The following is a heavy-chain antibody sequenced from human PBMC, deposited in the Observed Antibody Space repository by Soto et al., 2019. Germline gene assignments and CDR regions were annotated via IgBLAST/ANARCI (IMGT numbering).Heavy chain of an antibody. V-gene: IGHV4-34*01. Sequence: QVQLQQWGAGVLRPSETLSLTCVVSGGAFSGYYWTWIRQPPGRGLEWIGEMNHSGSTNYNQSLKGRVPISVDTSKRQFSLKLSSVTAAVTAVYYCARGLFLYYGSESSNWLDPGGQGTLVTVSS. CDR2: MNHSGST. CDR3: ARGLFLYYGSESSNWLDP. J-gene: IGHJ5*02. CDR1: GGAFSGYY. D-gene: IGHD3-10*01.